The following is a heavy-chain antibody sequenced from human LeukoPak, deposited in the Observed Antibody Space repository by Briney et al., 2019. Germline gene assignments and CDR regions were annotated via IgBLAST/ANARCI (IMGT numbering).Heavy chain of an antibody. CDR1: GGSISSYY. D-gene: IGHD3-9*01. CDR2: ISSSSSYI. CDR3: ARSYYDILTGYYNVGPQDY. J-gene: IGHJ4*02. V-gene: IGHV3-21*01. Sequence: ETLSLTCTFSGGSISSYYWSWVRQAPGKGLEWVSSISSSSSYIYYADSVKGRFTISRDNAKNSLYLQMNSLRAEDTAVYYCARSYYDILTGYYNVGPQDYWGQGTLVTVSS.